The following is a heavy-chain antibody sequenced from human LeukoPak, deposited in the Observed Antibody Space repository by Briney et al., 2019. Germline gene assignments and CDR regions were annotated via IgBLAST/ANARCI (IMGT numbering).Heavy chain of an antibody. Sequence: SETLSLTCAVYGGSFSGHYWSWIRQPPGKGLEWIGEIYHSGSTNYNPSLKSRVTISVDTSKNQFSLKLSSVTAADTAVYFCARHLNSGTHPLDYWGQGTLVTVSS. D-gene: IGHD1-26*01. J-gene: IGHJ4*02. CDR3: ARHLNSGTHPLDY. V-gene: IGHV4-34*01. CDR2: IYHSGST. CDR1: GGSFSGHY.